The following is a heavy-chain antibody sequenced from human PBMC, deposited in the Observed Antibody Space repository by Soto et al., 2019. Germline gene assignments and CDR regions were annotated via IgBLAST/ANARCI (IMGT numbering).Heavy chain of an antibody. CDR2: IVVGSGNT. V-gene: IGHV1-58*02. CDR3: AASTVTTYYYYYYMDV. D-gene: IGHD4-4*01. J-gene: IGHJ6*03. CDR1: GFTFTSSA. Sequence: ASVKVSCKASGFTFTSSAMQWVRQARGQRLEWIGWIVVGSGNTNYAQKFQERVTITRDMSTSTAYMELSSLRSEDTAFFYCAASTVTTYYYYYYMDVWGKGTTVTVSS.